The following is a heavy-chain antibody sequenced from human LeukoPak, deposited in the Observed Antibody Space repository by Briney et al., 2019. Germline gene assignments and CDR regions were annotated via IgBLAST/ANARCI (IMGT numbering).Heavy chain of an antibody. CDR2: INHSGST. CDR3: ARSQLRWLQSPIHFDY. CDR1: GGSFSGYC. Sequence: SETLSLTCAVYGGSFSGYCWSWIRQPPGKGLEWIGEINHSGSTNYNPSLKSRVTISVDTSKNQFSLKLSSVTAADTAVYYCARSQLRWLQSPIHFDYWGQGTLVTVSS. J-gene: IGHJ4*02. D-gene: IGHD5-24*01. V-gene: IGHV4-34*01.